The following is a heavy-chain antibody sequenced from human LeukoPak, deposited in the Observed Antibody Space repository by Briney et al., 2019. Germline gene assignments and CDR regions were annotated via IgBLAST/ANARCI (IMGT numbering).Heavy chain of an antibody. D-gene: IGHD6-13*01. CDR3: ARSLYSSSSFDY. CDR2: INHSGST. V-gene: IGHV4-34*01. Sequence: PSETLSLTCAVYGGSFSGYYWSWIRQPPGKGLEWIGEINHSGSTNYNPSLKSRVTISVDTSKNQFSLKLSSVTAADTAVYYCARSLYSSSSFDYWGRGTLVAVSS. J-gene: IGHJ4*02. CDR1: GGSFSGYY.